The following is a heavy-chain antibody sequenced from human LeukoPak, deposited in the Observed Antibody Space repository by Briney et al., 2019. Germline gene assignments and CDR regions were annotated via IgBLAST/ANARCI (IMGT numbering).Heavy chain of an antibody. CDR2: IYSGGST. CDR1: GFTVSSNY. Sequence: GGSLRLSCADSGFTVSSNYMRWVRQPPGKGLEWVSVIYSGGSTHYSDSVKGRFTISRDNSKNTLYLQMNSLRAEDTAVYYCARGHVPDYWGQGILVTVSS. J-gene: IGHJ4*02. CDR3: ARGHVPDY. V-gene: IGHV3-66*01.